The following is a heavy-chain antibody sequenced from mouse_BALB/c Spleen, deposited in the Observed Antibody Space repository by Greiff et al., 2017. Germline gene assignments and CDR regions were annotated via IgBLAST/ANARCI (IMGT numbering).Heavy chain of an antibody. D-gene: IGHD2-1*01. CDR2: ISDGGSYT. CDR3: ARGRYGNPFAY. Sequence: EVNLVESGGGLVKPGGSLKLSCAASGFTFSDYYMYWVRQTPEKRLEWVATISDGGSYTYYPDSVKGRFTISRDNAKNNLYLQMSSLKSEDTAMYYCARGRYGNPFAYWGQGTLVTVSA. CDR1: GFTFSDYY. V-gene: IGHV5-4*02. J-gene: IGHJ3*01.